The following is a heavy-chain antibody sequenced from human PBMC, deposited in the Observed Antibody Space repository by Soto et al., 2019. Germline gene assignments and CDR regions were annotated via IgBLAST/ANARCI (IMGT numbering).Heavy chain of an antibody. CDR2: IYYSGST. CDR3: SFFFQAEDGIRYVVSVSAFLLNRSSDL. V-gene: IGHV4-31*02. Sequence: GKGVEWIGYIYYSGSTYYNPSLQSRVSISLDTSKNQFSLKLSSVTAADTAVYYCSFFFQAEDGIRYVVSVSAFLLNRSSDL. J-gene: IGHJ2*01. D-gene: IGHD3-9*01.